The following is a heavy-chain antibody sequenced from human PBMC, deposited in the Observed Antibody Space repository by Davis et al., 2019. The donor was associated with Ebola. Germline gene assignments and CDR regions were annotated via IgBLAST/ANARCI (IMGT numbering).Heavy chain of an antibody. V-gene: IGHV1-69*13. CDR1: GGTFSSYA. Sequence: AASVKVSCKASGGTFSSYAISWVRQAPGQGLEWMGGIIPIFGTANYAQKFQGRVTITADESTSTAYMELSSLRSEDTAVYYCARAPVTYCGGDCYPLLYYYYGMDVWGQGTTVTVSS. CDR2: IIPIFGTA. CDR3: ARAPVTYCGGDCYPLLYYYYGMDV. J-gene: IGHJ6*02. D-gene: IGHD2-21*01.